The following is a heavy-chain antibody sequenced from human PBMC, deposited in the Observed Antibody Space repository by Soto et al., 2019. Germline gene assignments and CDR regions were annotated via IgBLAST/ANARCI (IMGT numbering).Heavy chain of an antibody. V-gene: IGHV3-48*01. CDR2: ISSSSSTI. J-gene: IGHJ4*02. CDR3: VRGQLRPRFHY. D-gene: IGHD4-17*01. CDR1: GFTFSSYS. Sequence: GSLRLSCAASGFTFSSYSMNWVRQAPGKGLEWVSYISSSSSTIYYADSVKGRFTISRDNAKNSLYLQMNSLRAEDTAVYYCVRGQLRPRFHYWGQGTLVTVSS.